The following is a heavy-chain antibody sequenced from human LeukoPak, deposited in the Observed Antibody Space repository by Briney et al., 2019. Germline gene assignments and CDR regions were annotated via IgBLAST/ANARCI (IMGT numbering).Heavy chain of an antibody. V-gene: IGHV3-23*01. J-gene: IGHJ4*02. CDR2: INSKADRT. CDR3: AKESPYAVGGTGRLYYFDS. CDR1: GFTLNTYA. Sequence: GGSLRLSCAASGFTLNTYALSWVRQAPGKGLEWVSAINSKADRTYYIDSVKGRFTISRDNSKNTVYLQMNNLRAEDTALYYSAKESPYAVGGTGRLYYFDSWGQGTLVTV. D-gene: IGHD1-26*01.